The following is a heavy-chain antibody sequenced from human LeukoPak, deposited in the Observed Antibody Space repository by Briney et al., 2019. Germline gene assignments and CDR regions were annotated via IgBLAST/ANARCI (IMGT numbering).Heavy chain of an antibody. J-gene: IGHJ4*02. D-gene: IGHD1-1*01. CDR1: GESFSGYY. CDR3: ARRGTIGTTTVVY. V-gene: IGHV4-34*01. CDR2: INHSGST. Sequence: PSETLSLTCAVYGESFSGYYWTWIRQPPGKGLEWIGQINHSGSTSYNPSLKSRVTISVATSKNQFSLRLNSVTAADTAVYYCARRGTIGTTTVVYWGQGTPVTVSS.